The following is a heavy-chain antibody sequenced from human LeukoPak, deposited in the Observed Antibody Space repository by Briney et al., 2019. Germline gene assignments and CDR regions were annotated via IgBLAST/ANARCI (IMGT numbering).Heavy chain of an antibody. CDR2: INYIGST. CDR1: GGSISGFT. V-gene: IGHV4-59*08. D-gene: IGHD6-19*01. Sequence: PSETLSLTCTVSGGSISGFTWSWIRQPPGKEPEWIGYINYIGSTNYNPSLKSRLTMSIDRSKNQFYLNLFSVTAADTAVYHCARFWGDSGWHYFFEYWGQGTLVTVSS. CDR3: ARFWGDSGWHYFFEY. J-gene: IGHJ4*02.